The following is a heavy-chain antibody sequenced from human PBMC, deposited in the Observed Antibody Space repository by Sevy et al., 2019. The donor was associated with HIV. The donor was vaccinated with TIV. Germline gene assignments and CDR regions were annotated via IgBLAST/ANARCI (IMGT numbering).Heavy chain of an antibody. Sequence: SETLSLTCNVSGDSISSYFWSWFRQPPGKGLEWIGYIYYSGTIDYNPSLRSRVTISVDTSKKHFSMKLTSVTAADTAGYYCARDSAVFPRALVYWGQGTLVTVSS. V-gene: IGHV4-59*01. D-gene: IGHD6-25*01. J-gene: IGHJ4*02. CDR1: GDSISSYF. CDR3: ARDSAVFPRALVY. CDR2: IYYSGTI.